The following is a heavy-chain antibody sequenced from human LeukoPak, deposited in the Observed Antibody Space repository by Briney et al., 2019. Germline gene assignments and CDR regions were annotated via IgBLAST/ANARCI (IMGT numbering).Heavy chain of an antibody. V-gene: IGHV4-34*01. J-gene: IGHJ6*03. D-gene: IGHD6-13*01. CDR1: GGSFSGYY. CDR2: INHSGST. CDR3: ARAHSSSWYLYYYYMDV. Sequence: PSETLSLTCAVYGGSFSGYYWSWIRQPPGKGLEWIGEINHSGSTNYNPSLKSRVTISVDTSKNQFSLKLSSVTAADTAVYYCARAHSSSWYLYYYYMDVWGKGTTVTVSS.